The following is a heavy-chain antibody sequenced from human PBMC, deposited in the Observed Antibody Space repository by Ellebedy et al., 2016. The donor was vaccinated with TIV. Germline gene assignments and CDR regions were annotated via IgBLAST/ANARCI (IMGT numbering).Heavy chain of an antibody. CDR3: ARDLLTVRGLWEHYYYYGMDV. J-gene: IGHJ6*02. D-gene: IGHD3-10*01. Sequence: ASVKVSXKASGYTFTSYGISWVRQAPGQGLEWMGWISAYNGNTNYAQKLQGRVTMTTDTSTSTAYMELRSLRSDDTAVYYRARDLLTVRGLWEHYYYYGMDVWGQGTTVTVSS. CDR2: ISAYNGNT. V-gene: IGHV1-18*01. CDR1: GYTFTSYG.